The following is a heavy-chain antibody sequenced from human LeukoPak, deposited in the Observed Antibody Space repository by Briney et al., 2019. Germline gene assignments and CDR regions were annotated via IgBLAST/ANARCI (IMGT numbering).Heavy chain of an antibody. CDR3: AREIEQWLVRSGYFDY. V-gene: IGHV3-21*01. CDR1: GFTFSSYS. D-gene: IGHD6-19*01. CDR2: ISSSSSYI. J-gene: IGHJ4*02. Sequence: GGSLRLSCAASGFTFSSYSMNWVRQAPGKGLEWVSSISSSSSYIYYADSVKGRFTISRDNARNSLYLQMNSLRAEDTAVYYCAREIEQWLVRSGYFDYWGQGTLVTVSS.